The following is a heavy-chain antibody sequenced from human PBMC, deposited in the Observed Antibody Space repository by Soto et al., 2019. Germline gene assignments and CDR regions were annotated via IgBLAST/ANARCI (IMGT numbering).Heavy chain of an antibody. Sequence: LRLSCATSGFTFSGSAMHWVRQASGKGLEWVGHIRTKANRYATVYAASVKGRFTISRDDSKNTAYLQVNSLKTEDTAVYYCTRQNGDFFEYWGQGALVTVSS. D-gene: IGHD4-17*01. CDR3: TRQNGDFFEY. J-gene: IGHJ4*02. V-gene: IGHV3-73*01. CDR1: GFTFSGSA. CDR2: IRTKANRYAT.